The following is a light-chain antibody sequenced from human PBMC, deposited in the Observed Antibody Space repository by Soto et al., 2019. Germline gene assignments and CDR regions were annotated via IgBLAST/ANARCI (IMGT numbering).Light chain of an antibody. Sequence: PGERATLSCRASPSVANFVAWYQQKPGQAPRLLIYGAFNRATGTPDRFSGSGSGTDFTLTISRLEPEDFAVYYCQQYGSPPITFGQGTRLEIK. J-gene: IGKJ5*01. CDR3: QQYGSPPIT. CDR1: PSVANF. V-gene: IGKV3-20*01. CDR2: GAF.